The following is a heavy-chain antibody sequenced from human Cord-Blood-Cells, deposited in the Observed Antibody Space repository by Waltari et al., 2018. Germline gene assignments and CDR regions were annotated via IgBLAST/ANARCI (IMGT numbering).Heavy chain of an antibody. CDR1: GFSLGTSGMC. Sequence: QVTLRESGPALVKPTQTLTLTCTFSGFSLGTSGMCVSWIRQPPGKALEWLALIDWDDDKYYSTALKTRLTISKDTSKNQVVLTMTNMDPVDTATYYCARSHNWNYESYNWFDPWGQGTLVTVSS. CDR3: ARSHNWNYESYNWFDP. CDR2: IDWDDDK. J-gene: IGHJ5*02. D-gene: IGHD1-7*01. V-gene: IGHV2-70*01.